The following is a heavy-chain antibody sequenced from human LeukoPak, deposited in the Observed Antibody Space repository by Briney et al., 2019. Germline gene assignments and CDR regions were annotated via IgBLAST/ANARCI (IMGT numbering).Heavy chain of an antibody. Sequence: ASVKVSCKASGYTFSSYGFTWVRQAPGQGLEWVGWISSYNGNTNYAQKLQGRVTMTTDTSTNTAYMELSSLRSDDTAVYFCARDNSVGDYAWWFDPWGQGTLVTVSS. D-gene: IGHD1-26*01. CDR3: ARDNSVGDYAWWFDP. J-gene: IGHJ5*02. CDR2: ISSYNGNT. CDR1: GYTFSSYG. V-gene: IGHV1-18*01.